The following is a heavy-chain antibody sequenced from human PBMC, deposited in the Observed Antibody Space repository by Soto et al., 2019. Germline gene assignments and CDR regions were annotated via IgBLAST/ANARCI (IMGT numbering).Heavy chain of an antibody. CDR2: INTDSGNT. Sequence: QVQLVQSGAEVKKPGASVKISCEASGYSFTSHAMHWVRQAPGQRLEWMGLINTDSGNTKYSQNFQDRLTFTRDTSATTAYMELSRLRSEDTAVYFCARDPGDGHYFDYWGQGTLVTVSS. CDR1: GYSFTSHA. CDR3: ARDPGDGHYFDY. V-gene: IGHV1-3*04. D-gene: IGHD2-21*01. J-gene: IGHJ4*02.